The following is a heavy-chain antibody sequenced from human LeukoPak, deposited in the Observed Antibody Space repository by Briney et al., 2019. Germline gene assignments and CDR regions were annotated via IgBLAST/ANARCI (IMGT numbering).Heavy chain of an antibody. J-gene: IGHJ4*02. CDR1: GITFSSYW. D-gene: IGHD4-23*01. V-gene: IGHV3-74*01. CDR2: INSDGRST. CDR3: ARSAYPGNSVIED. Sequence: PGGSLILSCAGSGITFSSYWMHWVRQAPGKGLVWVSRINSDGRSTNYADSVKGRFTISRDNAKNTLYLQMNSLRAEDTAVYYCARSAYPGNSVIEDWGRGTLVTVSS.